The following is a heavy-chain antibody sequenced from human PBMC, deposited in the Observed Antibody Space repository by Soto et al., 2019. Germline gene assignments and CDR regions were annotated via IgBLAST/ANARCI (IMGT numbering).Heavy chain of an antibody. D-gene: IGHD2-15*01. Sequence: GGSLRLSCAASGFTFSSYWMHWVRQAPGKGLVWVSRLKSDVSNTNYADSVKGRFTISRDNAKNTLYLQMNSLRAEDTAVYYCARGIKNYYGMDVWGQGTTVTVS. CDR1: GFTFSSYW. J-gene: IGHJ6*02. CDR3: ARGIKNYYGMDV. CDR2: LKSDVSNT. V-gene: IGHV3-74*01.